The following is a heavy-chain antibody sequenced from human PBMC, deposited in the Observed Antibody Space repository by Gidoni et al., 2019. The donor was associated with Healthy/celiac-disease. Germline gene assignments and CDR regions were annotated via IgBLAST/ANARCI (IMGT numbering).Heavy chain of an antibody. Sequence: EVQLVESGGGLIQPGGSLRLSCSASGFTVSSNYMSWVRQAPGKGLEWVSVIYSGGSTYYADSVKGRFTISRDNSKNTLYLQMNSLRAEDTAVYYCATTSIAAAGTGGYYYYYGMDVWGQGTTVTVSS. CDR2: IYSGGST. D-gene: IGHD6-13*01. V-gene: IGHV3-53*01. CDR3: ATTSIAAAGTGGYYYYYGMDV. J-gene: IGHJ6*02. CDR1: GFTVSSNY.